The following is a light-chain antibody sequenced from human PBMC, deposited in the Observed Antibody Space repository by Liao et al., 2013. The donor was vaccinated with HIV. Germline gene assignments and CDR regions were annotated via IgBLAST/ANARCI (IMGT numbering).Light chain of an antibody. CDR1: KLGDKY. J-gene: IGLJ3*02. V-gene: IGLV3-1*01. CDR2: QDS. CDR3: QVWEAGSGFPV. Sequence: SYELTQPPSVSVSPGQTASITCSGDKLGDKYACWYQQKPGQSPVLVIYQDSKRPSGIPERFSGSNSGNTATLTISGTQAMDEADYYCQVWEAGSGFPVFGGGTKLTVL.